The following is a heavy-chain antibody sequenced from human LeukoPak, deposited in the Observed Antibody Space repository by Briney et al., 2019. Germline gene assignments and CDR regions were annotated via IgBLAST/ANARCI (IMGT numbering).Heavy chain of an antibody. V-gene: IGHV3-15*04. D-gene: IGHD6-25*01. J-gene: IGHJ4*02. CDR1: GFTFSNAW. CDR2: IESKTDGGTT. CDR3: TTDRLL. Sequence: GGSLRLSCAASGFTFSNAWMSWVRQAPGKGLEWVGRIESKTDGGTTDYAAPVKGRFTISRDDSKNTLYLQMNSLKTEDTAVYYCTTDRLLWGQGTLVTVSS.